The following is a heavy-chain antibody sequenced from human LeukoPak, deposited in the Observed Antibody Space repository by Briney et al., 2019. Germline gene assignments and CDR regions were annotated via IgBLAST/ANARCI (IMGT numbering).Heavy chain of an antibody. V-gene: IGHV4-39*07. Sequence: SETLSLTCTVSGGSISSSSYYWGWIRQPPGKGLEWIGSIYYSGSTYYNPSLKSRVTISVDTSKNRFSLKLSSVTAADTAVYYCAREHISSGYSHDAFDIWGQGTMVTVSS. CDR3: AREHISSGYSHDAFDI. D-gene: IGHD3-22*01. CDR2: IYYSGST. J-gene: IGHJ3*02. CDR1: GGSISSSSYY.